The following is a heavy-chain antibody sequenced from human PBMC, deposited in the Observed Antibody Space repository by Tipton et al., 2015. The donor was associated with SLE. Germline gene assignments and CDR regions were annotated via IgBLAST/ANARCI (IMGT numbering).Heavy chain of an antibody. D-gene: IGHD5-24*01. CDR2: ICYSGNT. CDR3: ATHRDGYNMFPHWNFDL. J-gene: IGHJ2*01. Sequence: TLSLTCTLSDGSISTYHWSWLRHPPGKGLEWIGYICYSGNTNYSPSLKSRVTITVDTSKNQFSLKLSSLTAADTAVYYCATHRDGYNMFPHWNFDLWGRGTLVTVSS. V-gene: IGHV4-59*12. CDR1: DGSISTYH.